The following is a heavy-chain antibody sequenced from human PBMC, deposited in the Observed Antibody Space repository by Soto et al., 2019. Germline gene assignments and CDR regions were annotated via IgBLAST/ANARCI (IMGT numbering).Heavy chain of an antibody. CDR3: ARDKLGGSGWKYGHYYYYYGMDV. CDR1: GYTFTSYG. V-gene: IGHV1-18*04. CDR2: ISAYNGNT. Sequence: ASVKVSCKASGYTFTSYGISWVRQAPGQGLEWMGWISAYNGNTNYAQKLQGRVTMTTDTSTSTAYMELRSLRSDDTAVYYCARDKLGGSGWKYGHYYYYYGMDVWGQGTTVTVSS. D-gene: IGHD6-19*01. J-gene: IGHJ6*02.